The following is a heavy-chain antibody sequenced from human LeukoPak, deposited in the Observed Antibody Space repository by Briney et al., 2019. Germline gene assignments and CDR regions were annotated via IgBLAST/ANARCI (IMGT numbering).Heavy chain of an antibody. CDR2: ISYDGSNK. CDR1: GFTFSSYA. Sequence: GGSLRLSCAASGFTFSSYAMHWVRQAPGKGLEWVAVISYDGSNKYYADSVKGRFTISRDNSKNTLYLQMNSLRAEDTAVYYCARPARWGQGTLVTVSS. CDR3: ARPAR. J-gene: IGHJ4*02. V-gene: IGHV3-30*04.